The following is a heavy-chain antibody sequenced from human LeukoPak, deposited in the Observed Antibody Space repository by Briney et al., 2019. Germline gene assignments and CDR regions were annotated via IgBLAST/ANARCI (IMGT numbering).Heavy chain of an antibody. CDR3: ARGAITIFGVVIMDY. CDR1: LDSLSGYS. D-gene: IGHD3-3*01. CDR2: INYAGRT. Sequence: SETLSLTCAVYLDSLSGYSRSWIRQPPGKGLEWIGEINYAGRTNYNPSLKSRVTISVDKSKNQFSLKLSSVTAADTAVYYCARGAITIFGVVIMDYWGRGTLVTVSS. J-gene: IGHJ4*02. V-gene: IGHV4-34*01.